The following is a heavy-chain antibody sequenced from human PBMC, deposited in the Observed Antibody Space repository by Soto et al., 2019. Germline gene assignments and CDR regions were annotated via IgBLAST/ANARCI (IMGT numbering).Heavy chain of an antibody. CDR2: VSGSGANT. D-gene: IGHD1-26*01. V-gene: IGHV3-23*01. CDR1: GFTFSTYA. Sequence: GGSLRLSCAASGFTFSTYAMAWVRQAPGKGLEWVSAVSGSGANTDYPDSVKGRFTISRDNSKNTLYLQMNSLRAEDTAVYYCAKDWELTDPWGQGTLVTVSS. J-gene: IGHJ5*02. CDR3: AKDWELTDP.